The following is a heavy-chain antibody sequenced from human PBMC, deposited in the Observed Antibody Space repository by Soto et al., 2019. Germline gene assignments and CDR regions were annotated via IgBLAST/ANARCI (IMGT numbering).Heavy chain of an antibody. V-gene: IGHV4-4*02. CDR2: IYYSGST. CDR1: GYSISSINW. Sequence: SETLSLTCAVSGYSISSINWWSWVRQTPGKGLEWIGEIYYSGSTNYNPSLTSRVTMSIDKSKNQFFLNLTSVTAADTALYYCARSSGVSATNWFDAWGQGTLVTVSS. J-gene: IGHJ5*02. D-gene: IGHD3-10*01. CDR3: ARSSGVSATNWFDA.